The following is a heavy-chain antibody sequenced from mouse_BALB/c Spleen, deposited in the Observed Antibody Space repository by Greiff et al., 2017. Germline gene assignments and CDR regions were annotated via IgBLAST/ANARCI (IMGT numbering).Heavy chain of an antibody. V-gene: IGHV2-9*02. CDR2: IWAGGST. Sequence: VKLVESGPGLVAPSQSLSITCTVSGFSLTSYGVHWVRQPPGKGLEWLGVIWAGGSTNYNSALMSRLSISKDNSKSQVFLKMNSLQTDDTAMYYCARDITTATAYWGQGTLVTVSA. CDR3: ARDITTATAY. J-gene: IGHJ3*01. D-gene: IGHD1-2*01. CDR1: GFSLTSYG.